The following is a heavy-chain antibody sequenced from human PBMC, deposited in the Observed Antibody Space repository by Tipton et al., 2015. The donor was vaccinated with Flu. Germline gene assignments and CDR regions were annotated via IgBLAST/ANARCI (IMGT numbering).Heavy chain of an antibody. CDR2: ISAYNGNT. D-gene: IGHD3-22*01. V-gene: IGHV1-18*01. J-gene: IGHJ4*02. CDR3: TRAKYYDSSGYYY. Sequence: QLVQSGVEMQKPGASVKVACEASGYTFDNYAISWVRQAPGQGPEWMGWISAYNGNTKYSEKFQGRVTLTRDTSTTTAYMELRSLRSDDTAVYFRTRAKYYDSSGYYYWGQGTLVTVSS. CDR1: GYTFDNYA.